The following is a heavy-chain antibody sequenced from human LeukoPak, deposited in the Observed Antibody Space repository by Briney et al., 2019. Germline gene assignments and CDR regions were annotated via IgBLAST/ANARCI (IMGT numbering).Heavy chain of an antibody. D-gene: IGHD6-13*01. CDR2: ISYDGSNK. CDR3: ARSGSSWYSDY. CDR1: GFTFSSYA. Sequence: PGRSLRLSCAASGFTFSSYAMHWVRQAPGKGLEWVAVISYDGSNKYYADSVKGRFTISRDNSKNTLYLQMNSLRAEDTAVYYCARSGSSWYSDYWGQGTPVTVSS. J-gene: IGHJ4*02. V-gene: IGHV3-30-3*01.